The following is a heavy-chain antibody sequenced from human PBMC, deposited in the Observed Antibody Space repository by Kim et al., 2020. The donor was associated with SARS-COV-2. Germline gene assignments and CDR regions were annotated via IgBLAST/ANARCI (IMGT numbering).Heavy chain of an antibody. Sequence: GFTFDNYAMSWVRQAPGKGLEWVSVVSGVGVNKFYADSVRGRFTISRDNSKNILYLQMNSLRDEDTALYYCAKMVVMDGYNYFYYYGMDV. CDR1: GFTFDNYA. CDR3: AKMVVMDGYNYFYYYGMDV. D-gene: IGHD3-22*01. V-gene: IGHV3-23*01. CDR2: VSGVGVNK. J-gene: IGHJ6*01.